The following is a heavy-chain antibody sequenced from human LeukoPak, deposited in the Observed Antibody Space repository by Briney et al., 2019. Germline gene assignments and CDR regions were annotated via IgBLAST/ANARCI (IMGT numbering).Heavy chain of an antibody. J-gene: IGHJ4*02. CDR2: INFNGGLT. D-gene: IGHD5-24*01. CDR1: GFTFSSYS. CDR3: GRGWAVDF. Sequence: GGSLRLSCAASGFTFSSYSMNWVRQAPGKGLESVSAINFNGGLTYYANSVKGRFTISRDNSKNTLYLQMGSLTVEDMAVYYCGRGWAVDFWGQGTLVTVSS. V-gene: IGHV3-64*01.